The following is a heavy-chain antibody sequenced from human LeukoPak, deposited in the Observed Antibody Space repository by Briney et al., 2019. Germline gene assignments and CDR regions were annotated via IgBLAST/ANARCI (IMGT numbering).Heavy chain of an antibody. D-gene: IGHD3-22*01. V-gene: IGHV3-23*01. J-gene: IGHJ4*02. CDR1: EFTFSSYG. Sequence: GGCLRLSCAASEFTFSSYGMSWVRQAPGKGLEWVSAISGSGGSTYYADSVKGRFTISRDNSKNTLYPQMNSLRAEDTAVYYCAKDLFRVQTLYSSGYLLDYWGQGTLVTVSS. CDR3: AKDLFRVQTLYSSGYLLDY. CDR2: ISGSGGST.